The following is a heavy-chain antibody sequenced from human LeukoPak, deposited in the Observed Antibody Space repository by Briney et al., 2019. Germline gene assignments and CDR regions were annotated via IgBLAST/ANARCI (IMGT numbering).Heavy chain of an antibody. Sequence: GGSLRLSCAASGFTFSSYGMHWVRQAPGKGLEWVALISYDGINTYYADSLNGRFTISRDDSRTTLYLQMNSLRPEDTAMYYCAKLAGEAYCGAGCYYDFWGQGTLVTVSS. J-gene: IGHJ4*02. D-gene: IGHD2-21*02. CDR2: ISYDGINT. V-gene: IGHV3-30*18. CDR1: GFTFSSYG. CDR3: AKLAGEAYCGAGCYYDF.